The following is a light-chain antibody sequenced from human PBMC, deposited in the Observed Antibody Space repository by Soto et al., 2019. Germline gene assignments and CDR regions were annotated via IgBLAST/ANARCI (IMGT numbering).Light chain of an antibody. J-gene: IGKJ1*01. Sequence: ERVMTQSPATLSVCPGERATLSCRASQSISRNLAWYQQKPGQAPRLLIYAASTRATGLPARFSGSGSGTEFTLTISSLQSEDFAVYSCQQYNNWPLTFGQGTKVDIK. CDR2: AAS. CDR1: QSISRN. V-gene: IGKV3-15*01. CDR3: QQYNNWPLT.